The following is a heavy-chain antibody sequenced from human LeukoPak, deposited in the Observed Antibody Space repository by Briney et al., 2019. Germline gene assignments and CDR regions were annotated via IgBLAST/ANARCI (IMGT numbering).Heavy chain of an antibody. V-gene: IGHV1-2*02. Sequence: ASVKVSCRASGFTFIGYYMHWVRQAPGQGLEWMGWINPNTGGTNYAQKLQGRVTMTTDTSTSTAYMELRSLRSDDTAVYYCARDHPDTGHWVSFDIWGQGTMVTVSS. D-gene: IGHD2-8*01. CDR2: INPNTGGT. CDR3: ARDHPDTGHWVSFDI. CDR1: GFTFIGYY. J-gene: IGHJ3*02.